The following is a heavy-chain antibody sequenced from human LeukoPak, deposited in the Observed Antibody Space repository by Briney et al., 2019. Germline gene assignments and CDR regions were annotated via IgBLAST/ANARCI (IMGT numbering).Heavy chain of an antibody. D-gene: IGHD3-22*01. Sequence: GGSLRLSCAASGFTFSSYGMHWVRQAPGKGLEWVAVISYDGSNKYYADSVKGRFTISRDNSKNTLYLQMNSLRAEDTAVYYCARELDYYDSSGPPFDYWGQGTLVTVSS. J-gene: IGHJ4*02. V-gene: IGHV3-30*05. CDR2: ISYDGSNK. CDR1: GFTFSSYG. CDR3: ARELDYYDSSGPPFDY.